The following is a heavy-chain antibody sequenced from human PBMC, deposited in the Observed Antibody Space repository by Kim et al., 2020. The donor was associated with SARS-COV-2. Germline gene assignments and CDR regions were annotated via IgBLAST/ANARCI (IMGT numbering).Heavy chain of an antibody. Sequence: SVKVSCKASGGTFSSYAISWVRQTPGQGLEWMGGIIPIFGTANYAQKFQGRVTITADESTSTAYMELSSLRSEDTAVYYCARVGFYGDRTLYYFDYWGQGTLVTVSS. CDR2: IIPIFGTA. CDR3: ARVGFYGDRTLYYFDY. J-gene: IGHJ4*02. CDR1: GGTFSSYA. V-gene: IGHV1-69*01. D-gene: IGHD4-17*01.